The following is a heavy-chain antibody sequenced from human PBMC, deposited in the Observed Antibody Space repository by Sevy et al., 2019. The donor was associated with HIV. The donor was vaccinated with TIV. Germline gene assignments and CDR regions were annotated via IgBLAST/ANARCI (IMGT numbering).Heavy chain of an antibody. CDR3: ARDLGDYYFDY. CDR2: IIPIFGTA. V-gene: IGHV1-69*13. J-gene: IGHJ4*02. D-gene: IGHD3-16*01. Sequence: ASVKVSCKASGGTFSSYAISWVRQAPGQGLEWMGGIIPIFGTANYAQKFQGRVTITADESTGTAYMELSSLGSEDTAVYYCARDLGDYYFDYWGQGTLVTVSS. CDR1: GGTFSSYA.